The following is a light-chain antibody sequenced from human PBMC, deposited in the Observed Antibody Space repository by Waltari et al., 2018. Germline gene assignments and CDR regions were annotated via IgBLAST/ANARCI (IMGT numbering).Light chain of an antibody. J-gene: IGKJ1*01. CDR3: LQHNTYPCT. CDR1: EDIDKY. CDR2: GAS. V-gene: IGKV1-17*03. Sequence: DIQMTQSPSAMSASVGDRVTITCRASEDIDKYLAWFQQKPGTVHKRLIYGASTLQSGVPSRFTGSRSGTEFNLTISSLQPEDFATYYCLQHNTYPCTFGQGTKVELK.